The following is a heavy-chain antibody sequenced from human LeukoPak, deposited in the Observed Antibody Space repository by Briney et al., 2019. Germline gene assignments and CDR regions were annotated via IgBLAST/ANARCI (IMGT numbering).Heavy chain of an antibody. CDR3: ARNLIPEQLVLNF. CDR1: GGSISSNY. J-gene: IGHJ4*02. Sequence: PSETLSLTGTVAGGSISSNYWSWIRQPPGRGLEWIGYMYYSGTTNYKPSLKSRVTISVGTSKNQFSLNLRSVTPEDTAVYYCARNLIPEQLVLNFWGQGTLVTVSS. D-gene: IGHD6-13*01. V-gene: IGHV4-59*01. CDR2: MYYSGTT.